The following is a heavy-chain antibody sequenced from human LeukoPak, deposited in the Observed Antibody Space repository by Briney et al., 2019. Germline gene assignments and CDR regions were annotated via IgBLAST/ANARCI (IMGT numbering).Heavy chain of an antibody. CDR2: IYYSGST. D-gene: IGHD1-26*01. V-gene: IGHV4-39*07. CDR1: GGSISSSSYY. CDR3: ARDFRGATTGHYYYYYYMDV. J-gene: IGHJ6*03. Sequence: SETLSLTCTVSGGSISSSSYYWGWIRQPPGKGLEWIGSIYYSGSTYYNPSLKSRVTMSVDTSKNQFSLKLSSVTAADTAVYYCARDFRGATTGHYYYYYYMDVWGKGTTVTISS.